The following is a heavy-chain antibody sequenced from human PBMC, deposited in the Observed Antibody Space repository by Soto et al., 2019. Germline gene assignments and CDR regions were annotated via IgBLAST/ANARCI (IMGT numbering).Heavy chain of an antibody. J-gene: IGHJ3*02. D-gene: IGHD6-13*01. Sequence: SETLSLTCTVSGDSISSSNWWSWVRQLPGKGLEWIGEIYHSGSTNYNPSLKGRVTISVDKSKNQISLRLSSVTAADTAVFYCARSPSSSWYGGGAFDIWGQGTMVTVSS. CDR3: ARSPSSSWYGGGAFDI. CDR2: IYHSGST. CDR1: GDSISSSNW. V-gene: IGHV4-4*02.